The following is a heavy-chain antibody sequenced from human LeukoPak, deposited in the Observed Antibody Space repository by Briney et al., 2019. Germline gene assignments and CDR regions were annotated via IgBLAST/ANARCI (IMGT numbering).Heavy chain of an antibody. CDR3: ARFGIYGSGSYSRPYDY. CDR1: GGSISSSSYY. Sequence: SETLSLTCTVSGGSISSSSYYWGWIRQPPGKGLEWIGSIYYSGSTYYNPSLESRVTISVDTSKNQFSLKLSSVTAADTAVYYCARFGIYGSGSYSRPYDYWGQGTLVTVSS. CDR2: IYYSGST. D-gene: IGHD3-10*01. V-gene: IGHV4-39*01. J-gene: IGHJ4*02.